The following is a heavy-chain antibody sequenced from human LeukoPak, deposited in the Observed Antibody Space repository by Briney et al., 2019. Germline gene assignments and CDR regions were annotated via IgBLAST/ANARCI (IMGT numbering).Heavy chain of an antibody. J-gene: IGHJ4*02. CDR1: GGSFSGYY. CDR3: ARGRGAAAGDY. V-gene: IGHV4-34*01. CDR2: INHSGST. D-gene: IGHD6-13*01. Sequence: SETLSLTCAVYGGSFSGYYWSWIRQPPGKGLEWIGEINHSGSTNYNPSLKSRVTISVDTSKNQFSLKLSSVTAADMAVYYCARGRGAAAGDYWGQGTLVTVSS.